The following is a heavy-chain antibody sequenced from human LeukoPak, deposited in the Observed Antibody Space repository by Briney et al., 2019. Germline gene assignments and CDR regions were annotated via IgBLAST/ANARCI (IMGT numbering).Heavy chain of an antibody. J-gene: IGHJ6*02. CDR3: ARRTYGGNSALGRYYYYYYGMDV. CDR2: IIPIFGTA. Sequence: ASVKVSCKASGGTFSSYAISWVRQAPGQGLEWMGGIIPIFGTANYAKKFEGRVTITADESPSTAYMDLSSLRSEDTAVYYCARRTYGGNSALGRYYYYYYGMDVWGQGTTVTVSS. V-gene: IGHV1-69*13. D-gene: IGHD4-23*01. CDR1: GGTFSSYA.